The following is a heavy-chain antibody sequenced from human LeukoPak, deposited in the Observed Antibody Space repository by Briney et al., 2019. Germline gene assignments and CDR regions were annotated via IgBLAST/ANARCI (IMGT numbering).Heavy chain of an antibody. CDR2: ISASGGST. CDR3: AGRSHTSTSFDY. Sequence: PGGSLRLSCAASGFTFSSYAMSWVRQAPGKGLEWVSAISASGGSTYYGDSVKGRFTISRDNAENTLYLQMNSLRAEDTAVYYCAGRSHTSTSFDYWGQGTLVTVSS. J-gene: IGHJ4*02. D-gene: IGHD2-2*01. V-gene: IGHV3-23*01. CDR1: GFTFSSYA.